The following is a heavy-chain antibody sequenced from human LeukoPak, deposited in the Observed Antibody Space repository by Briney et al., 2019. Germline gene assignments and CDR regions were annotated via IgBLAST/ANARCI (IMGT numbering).Heavy chain of an antibody. D-gene: IGHD6-6*01. Sequence: GGSLRLSCAASGFTFSSYAMQWVRQAPGKGLEWVAVISYDGSNKYYADSVKGRFTISRDNSKNTLYLQMNSLRAEDTAVYYCARGYSSSILDAFDIWGQGTMVTVSS. J-gene: IGHJ3*02. CDR2: ISYDGSNK. CDR1: GFTFSSYA. CDR3: ARGYSSSILDAFDI. V-gene: IGHV3-30*01.